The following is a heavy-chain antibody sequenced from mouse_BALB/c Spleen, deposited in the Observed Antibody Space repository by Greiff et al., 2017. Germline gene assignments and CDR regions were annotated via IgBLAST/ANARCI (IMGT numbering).Heavy chain of an antibody. J-gene: IGHJ4*01. CDR2: ISYSGST. V-gene: IGHV3-2*02. CDR3: ARSYYAMDY. Sequence: EVKLLESGPGLVKPSQSLSLTCTVTGYSITSDYAWNWIRQFPGNKLEWMGYISYSGSTSYNPSLKSRISITRDTSKNQFFLQLNSVTTEDTATYYCARSYYAMDYWGQGTSVTVSS. CDR1: GYSITSDYA.